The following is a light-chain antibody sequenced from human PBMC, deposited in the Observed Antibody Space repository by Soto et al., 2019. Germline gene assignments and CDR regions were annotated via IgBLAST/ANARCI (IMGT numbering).Light chain of an antibody. CDR1: QSVGSY. CDR2: GAS. V-gene: IGKV3-15*01. J-gene: IGKJ2*01. Sequence: EIVMTQSPATLSVSLGDRATLSCRASQSVGSYLAWYQQKPGQAPRLLIYGASTRATGIPARFSGSGSETDFTPTISSLQSEDFAVYYCQQYDSWPPYYAFGQGTKLEIK. CDR3: QQYDSWPPYYA.